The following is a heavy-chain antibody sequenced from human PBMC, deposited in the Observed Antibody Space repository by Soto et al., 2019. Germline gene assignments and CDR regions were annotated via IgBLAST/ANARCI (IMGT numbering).Heavy chain of an antibody. Sequence: GESLKISCKGSGYSFTSYWISWVRQMPGKGLEWMGRIDPSDSYTNYSPSFQGHVTISADKSISTAYLQWSSLKASDTAMYYCARHPPVYYDFWSGYPDYWGQGTLVTVSS. CDR3: ARHPPVYYDFWSGYPDY. D-gene: IGHD3-3*01. CDR2: IDPSDSYT. J-gene: IGHJ4*02. CDR1: GYSFTSYW. V-gene: IGHV5-10-1*01.